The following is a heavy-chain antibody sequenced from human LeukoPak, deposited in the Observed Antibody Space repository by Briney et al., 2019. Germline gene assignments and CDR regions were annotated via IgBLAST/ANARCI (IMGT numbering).Heavy chain of an antibody. J-gene: IGHJ4*02. Sequence: GGSLRLSCAASGFTFSSYAMSWVRQAPGKGLEWVSGISWNRGSIGYADSVKGRFTISRDNAKNSLYLQMNSLRAEDMALYYCAKDRAYDSSGGLDYWGQGTLVTVSS. CDR3: AKDRAYDSSGGLDY. D-gene: IGHD3-22*01. CDR1: GFTFSSYA. CDR2: ISWNRGSI. V-gene: IGHV3-9*03.